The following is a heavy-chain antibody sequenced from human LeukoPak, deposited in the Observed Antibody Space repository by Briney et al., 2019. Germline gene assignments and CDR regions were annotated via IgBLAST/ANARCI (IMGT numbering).Heavy chain of an antibody. CDR3: TRGTVTRASSWSNLFDY. Sequence: ASVKVSCKASGYTFTSYGISWVRQAPGQRLEWMGWINAGNGDTKYSQTFQGRVTITRDTSATTSYMELSFLRSEDTAVYYCTRGTVTRASSWSNLFDYWGQGTLVTVSS. CDR1: GYTFTSYG. V-gene: IGHV1-3*01. CDR2: INAGNGDT. D-gene: IGHD6-13*01. J-gene: IGHJ4*02.